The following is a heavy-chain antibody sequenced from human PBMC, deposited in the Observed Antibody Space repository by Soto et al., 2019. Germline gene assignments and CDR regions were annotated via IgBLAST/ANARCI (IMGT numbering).Heavy chain of an antibody. J-gene: IGHJ6*02. CDR3: ATTMVRGVIRRTFYYYYGMDV. Sequence: SVEVSCKASGGTFSSYAISWVRQAPGEGLEWMGGIIPIFGTANYAQKFQGRVTITADESTSTAYMELSSLRSEDTAVYYCATTMVRGVIRRTFYYYYGMDVWGQGTTVPVS. CDR2: IIPIFGTA. D-gene: IGHD3-10*01. V-gene: IGHV1-69*13. CDR1: GGTFSSYA.